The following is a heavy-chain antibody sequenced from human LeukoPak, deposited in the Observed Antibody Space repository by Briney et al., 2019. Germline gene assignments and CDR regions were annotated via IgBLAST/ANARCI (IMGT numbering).Heavy chain of an antibody. CDR2: IYYSWTA. J-gene: IGHJ4*02. D-gene: IGHD5-12*01. Sequence: PSETLSLTCTVSGGSINSYYWSWIRQPPGKGLEWIGYIYYSWTANYNPSLKSRVTISLDTSNNQFSLNLSSVTAADTAVYYCAGLYSHGDDYWGQGILVTGSS. V-gene: IGHV4-59*01. CDR3: AGLYSHGDDY. CDR1: GGSINSYY.